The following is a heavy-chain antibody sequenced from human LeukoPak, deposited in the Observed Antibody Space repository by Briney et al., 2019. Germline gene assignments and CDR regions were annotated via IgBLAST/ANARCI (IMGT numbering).Heavy chain of an antibody. J-gene: IGHJ4*02. CDR1: GYSFTSYW. CDR3: VRQGTHIAAAGIDY. D-gene: IGHD6-13*01. CDR2: IDPSDSYT. V-gene: IGHV5-10-1*01. Sequence: GGSLRISCKGSGYSFTSYWISWVRQMPGKGLEWMGRIDPSDSYTNYSPSFQGHVTISADTSIGTAYLQWSSLKASDTAMYYCVRQGTHIAAAGIDYWGQGTLVTVSS.